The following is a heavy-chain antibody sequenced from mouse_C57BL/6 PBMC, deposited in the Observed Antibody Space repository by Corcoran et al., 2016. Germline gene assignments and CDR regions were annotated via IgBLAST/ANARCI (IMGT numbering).Heavy chain of an antibody. CDR1: GYTFTDYY. CDR2: INPNNGGT. D-gene: IGHD1-1*01. V-gene: IGHV1-26*01. Sequence: EVQLQQSGPELVKPGASVKISCKASGYTFTDYYMNWVKQSHGKSLEWIGDINPNNGGTSYNQKFKGKATLTVDKSSSTAYMELRSLTSEDSAVYYWASLITTVGATRYFDVWGTGTTVTVSS. CDR3: ASLITTVGATRYFDV. J-gene: IGHJ1*03.